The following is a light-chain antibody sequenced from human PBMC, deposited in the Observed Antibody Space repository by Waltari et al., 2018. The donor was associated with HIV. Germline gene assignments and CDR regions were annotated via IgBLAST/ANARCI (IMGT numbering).Light chain of an antibody. CDR2: DVS. V-gene: IGLV2-14*03. CDR3: SSYTSSNTFVV. Sequence: QSALTQPASVSGSPGQSITISCTGTSSDVGGYNYVSWFQQHPGKAPQLMVYDVSNRPSGVSNRFSGSKSGNTASLTISGLQAEDEADYYCSSYTSSNTFVVFGGGTKLTVL. J-gene: IGLJ2*01. CDR1: SSDVGGYNY.